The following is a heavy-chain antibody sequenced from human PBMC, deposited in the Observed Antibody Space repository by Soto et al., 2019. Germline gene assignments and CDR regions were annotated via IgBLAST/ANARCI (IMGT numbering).Heavy chain of an antibody. V-gene: IGHV1-3*01. CDR3: AREAAYYDFWSGYHNWFDP. CDR2: INAGNGNT. D-gene: IGHD3-3*01. CDR1: GDTFTSYA. Sequence: ASVKVSCKASGDTFTSYAMHWVRQSPEQRLEWMGWINAGNGNTKYSQKFQGRVTITRDTSASTAYMELSSLRSEDTAVHYCAREAAYYDFWSGYHNWFDPWGQGTQVPVYS. J-gene: IGHJ5*02.